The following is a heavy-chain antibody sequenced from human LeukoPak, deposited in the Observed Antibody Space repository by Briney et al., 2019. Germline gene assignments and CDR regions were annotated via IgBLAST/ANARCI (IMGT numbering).Heavy chain of an antibody. J-gene: IGHJ6*02. V-gene: IGHV7-4-1*02. Sequence: ASVKVSCKASGYTFTSYAMNWVRQAPGQGLEWMGWINTNTGNPTYAQGFTGRFVFPLDTSVSTAYLQISSLKAEDTAVYYCARVRSWGYYYYGMDVWGQGTTVTVSS. CDR3: ARVRSWGYYYYGMDV. D-gene: IGHD3-16*01. CDR1: GYTFTSYA. CDR2: INTNTGNP.